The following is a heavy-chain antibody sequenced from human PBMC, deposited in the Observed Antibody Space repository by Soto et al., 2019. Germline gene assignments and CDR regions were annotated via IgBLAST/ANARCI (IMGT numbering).Heavy chain of an antibody. J-gene: IGHJ3*01. D-gene: IGHD2-15*01. CDR1: GYTFSDYY. V-gene: IGHV1-2*02. CDR2: ISPNNGAT. Sequence: QVQLVQSGAEVKKTGASMKVSCKASGYTFSDYYMHWVRQAPGQGLECMGWISPNNGATNYAQKFQDRVTMTRDASITTAYMELSRLRSDDTAGYYCARGGEFCSTGSCNSSLGDAFDVWGQGTTVTVSS. CDR3: ARGGEFCSTGSCNSSLGDAFDV.